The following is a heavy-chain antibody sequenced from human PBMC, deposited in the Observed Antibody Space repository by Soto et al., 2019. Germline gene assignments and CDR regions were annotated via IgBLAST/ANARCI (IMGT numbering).Heavy chain of an antibody. CDR2: VNPILAMS. J-gene: IGHJ4*02. D-gene: IGHD3-10*01. Sequence: QVQLVQSGAEVKKPGSSVKDSCKASGDTFSVYTLNWIRQAPGQGFEWVGRVNPILAMSSSAHKLQGRVSMFADKSTGTVYMEVLSRRSDDTFVYYCAWSYGSGGSHFDSWGKSTLVTLSS. CDR3: AWSYGSGGSHFDS. CDR1: GDTFSVYT. V-gene: IGHV1-69*02.